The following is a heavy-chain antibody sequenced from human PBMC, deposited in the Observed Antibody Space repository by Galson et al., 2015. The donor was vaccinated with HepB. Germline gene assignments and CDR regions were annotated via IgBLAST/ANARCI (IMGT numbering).Heavy chain of an antibody. D-gene: IGHD6-13*01. CDR1: GESFNDFY. CDR3: ARGMIAAAKHWFDP. J-gene: IGHJ5*02. V-gene: IGHV4-34*01. CDR2: INHSGST. Sequence: ETLSLTCAVYGESFNDFYWGWIRQSPGKGLEWIGEINHSGSTKYNPSLRSRVIISVDTSKNQFSLKVTSVTAADTAVYYCARGMIAAAKHWFDPWGRGTQVTVSS.